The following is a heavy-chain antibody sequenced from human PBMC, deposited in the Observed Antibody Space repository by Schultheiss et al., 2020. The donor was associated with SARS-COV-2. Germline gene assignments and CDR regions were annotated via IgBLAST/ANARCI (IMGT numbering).Heavy chain of an antibody. CDR2: IYYSGST. V-gene: IGHV4-59*06. D-gene: IGHD5-24*01. J-gene: IGHJ5*02. CDR1: GGSFTNYY. Sequence: SETLSLTCAVYGGSFTNYYWSWIRQPPGKGLEWIGYIYYSGSTYYNPSLKSRVTISVDTSKNQFSLKLSSVTAADTAVYYCARDGSRSGGWFDPWGQGTLVTVSS. CDR3: ARDGSRSGGWFDP.